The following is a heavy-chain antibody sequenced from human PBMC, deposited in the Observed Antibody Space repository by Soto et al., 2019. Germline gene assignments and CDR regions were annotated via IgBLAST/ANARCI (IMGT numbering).Heavy chain of an antibody. CDR2: ISDDGSNK. CDR3: AKDNDFWSGLPHYYMDV. V-gene: IGHV3-30*18. Sequence: GGSLRLSCAASGFTFSSYGMHWVRQAPGKGLEWVAVISDDGSNKYYADSVKGRFTISRDNSKNSLYLQMNSLRAEDTAVYYCAKDNDFWSGLPHYYMDVWGKGTTVTVSS. D-gene: IGHD3-3*01. J-gene: IGHJ6*03. CDR1: GFTFSSYG.